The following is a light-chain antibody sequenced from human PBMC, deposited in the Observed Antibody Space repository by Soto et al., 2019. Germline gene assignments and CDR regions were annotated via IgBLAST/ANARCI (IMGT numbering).Light chain of an antibody. V-gene: IGLV1-40*01. Sequence: QSVLTQPPSVSGAPGQRVTISCTGSRSNIGAGYYVHWYQQLPGTAPKLLIYANSNRPSGVPDRFSGSKSGTSASLAITGLQAEDEADYYCQSYDSSLSGVVFGGGTKLTVL. CDR2: ANS. J-gene: IGLJ2*01. CDR1: RSNIGAGYY. CDR3: QSYDSSLSGVV.